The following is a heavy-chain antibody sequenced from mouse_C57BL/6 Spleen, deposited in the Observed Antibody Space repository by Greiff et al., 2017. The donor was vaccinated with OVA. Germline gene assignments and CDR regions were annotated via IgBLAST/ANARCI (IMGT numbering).Heavy chain of an antibody. V-gene: IGHV1-26*01. J-gene: IGHJ1*03. CDR2: INPNNGGT. CDR1: GYTFTDYY. D-gene: IGHD2-2*01. Sequence: EVQLQQSGPELVKPGASVKISCKASGYTFTDYYMNWVKQSHGKSLEWIGDINPNNGGTSYNQKFKGKATLTVDKSSSTAYMELRSLTSEDSAVYYCARNGYYLCFDVWGTGTTVTVSS. CDR3: ARNGYYLCFDV.